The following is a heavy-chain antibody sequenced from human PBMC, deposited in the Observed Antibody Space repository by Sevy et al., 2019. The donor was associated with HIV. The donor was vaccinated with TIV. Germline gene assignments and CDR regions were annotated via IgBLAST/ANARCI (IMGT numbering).Heavy chain of an antibody. D-gene: IGHD4-4*01. V-gene: IGHV3-48*01. J-gene: IGHJ4*02. CDR1: GFTFSSYS. Sequence: GGSLRLSCAASGFTFSSYSMNWVRQAPGKGLEWVSYISSSSSNIYYADPVKGRFTISRDNAKNSLYLQMNSLRAEDTAVYYCARVPIGNDYMRGWGQGTLVTVSS. CDR2: ISSSSSNI. CDR3: ARVPIGNDYMRG.